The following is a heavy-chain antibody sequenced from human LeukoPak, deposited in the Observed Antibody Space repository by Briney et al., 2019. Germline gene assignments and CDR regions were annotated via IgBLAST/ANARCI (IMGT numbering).Heavy chain of an antibody. J-gene: IGHJ4*02. D-gene: IGHD6-13*01. CDR1: GYTFTGYY. CDR3: ASLYSSSWYLFDY. CDR2: INPNSGGT. V-gene: IGHV1-2*02. Sequence: ASVKVSCKASGYTFTGYYMHWVRQAPGKGLEWMGWINPNSGGTNYAQKFQGRVTMTRDTSISTAYMELSRLRSDDTAVYYCASLYSSSWYLFDYWGQGTLVTVSS.